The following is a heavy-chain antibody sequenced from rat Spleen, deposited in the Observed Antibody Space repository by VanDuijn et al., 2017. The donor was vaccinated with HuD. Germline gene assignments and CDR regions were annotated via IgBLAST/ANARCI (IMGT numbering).Heavy chain of an antibody. J-gene: IGHJ3*01. V-gene: IGHV5-25*01. CDR3: ARQGADYGGSPNWFAY. CDR2: ISTGGGNT. D-gene: IGHD1-11*01. Sequence: EVQLVESGGGLVQPGRSLKLSCAASGFTFSDYAMAWVRQAPKKGLEWVASISTGGGNTHYRDSVKGRFTISRDNAKSTLYLQMDSLRSEDTATYYCARQGADYGGSPNWFAYWGQGTLVTVSS. CDR1: GFTFSDYA.